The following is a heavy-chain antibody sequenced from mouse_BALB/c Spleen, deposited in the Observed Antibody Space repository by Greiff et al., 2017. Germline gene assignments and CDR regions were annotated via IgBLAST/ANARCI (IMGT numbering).Heavy chain of an antibody. V-gene: IGHV1-80*01. CDR3: ARSGLYDFDY. D-gene: IGHD2-12*01. J-gene: IGHJ2*01. CDR2: IYPGDGDT. CDR1: GYAFSSYW. Sequence: VQLQQSGAELVRPGSSVTISCKASGYAFSSYWMNWVKQRPGQGLEWIGQIYPGDGDTNYNGNFKGKATLTADKSSSTAYMQRSSLTSEDSAVYFCARSGLYDFDYWGQGTTLTVSS.